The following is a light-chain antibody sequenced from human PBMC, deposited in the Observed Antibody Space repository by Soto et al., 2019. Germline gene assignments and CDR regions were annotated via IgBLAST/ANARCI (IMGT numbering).Light chain of an antibody. Sequence: DIQMTPSPSSLSASVGDRVTITCRASQTIRNYLICYQQKPGEAPKLLSYAASNLQRGVPSRFSGSGSVTDFTLTIRSLQPEYSASYFCQQSITAPLTFGGGTKVEIK. V-gene: IGKV1-39*01. CDR2: AAS. CDR1: QTIRNY. J-gene: IGKJ4*01. CDR3: QQSITAPLT.